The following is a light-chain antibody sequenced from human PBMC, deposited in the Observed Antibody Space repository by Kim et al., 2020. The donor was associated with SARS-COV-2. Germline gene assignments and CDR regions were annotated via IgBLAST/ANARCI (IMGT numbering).Light chain of an antibody. V-gene: IGLV3-19*01. CDR2: GKN. CDR1: SLRSYY. CDR3: NSRDSSGPVV. Sequence: SSELTQDPAMSVALGQTVRITCQGDSLRSYYASWYQQKPGQAPVLVIYGKNNRPSGIPDRFSGSSSGNTASLTITVAQAEDEADYYCNSRDSSGPVVFGG. J-gene: IGLJ2*01.